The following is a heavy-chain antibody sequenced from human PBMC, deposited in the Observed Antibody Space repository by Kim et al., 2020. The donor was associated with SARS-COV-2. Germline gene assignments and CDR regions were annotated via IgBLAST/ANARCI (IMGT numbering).Heavy chain of an antibody. CDR3: ARDQPPGEYYYYYYGMDV. J-gene: IGHJ6*02. Sequence: GGSLRLSCAASGFTFSSYWMSWVRQAPGKGLEWVANIKQDGSEKYYVDSVKGRFTISRDNAKNSLYLQMNSLRAEDTAVYYCARDQPPGEYYYYYYGMDVWGQGTTVTVSS. CDR2: IKQDGSEK. CDR1: GFTFSSYW. V-gene: IGHV3-7*01.